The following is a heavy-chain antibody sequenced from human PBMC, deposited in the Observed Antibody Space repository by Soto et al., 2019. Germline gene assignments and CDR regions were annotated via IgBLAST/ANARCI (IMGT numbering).Heavy chain of an antibody. CDR1: GFTFSNYA. V-gene: IGHV3-64D*06. CDR3: VKGPRGYVGYGFDY. CDR2: LSSNGGST. D-gene: IGHD5-12*01. J-gene: IGHJ4*02. Sequence: GSLRLSCSTSGFTFSNYAIHWVRQAPGKGLEYVSALSSNGGSTYYADSVKGRFTISRDNSKNTLYLQMSSLRPEDTAVYYCVKGPRGYVGYGFDYWGQGTLVTVSS.